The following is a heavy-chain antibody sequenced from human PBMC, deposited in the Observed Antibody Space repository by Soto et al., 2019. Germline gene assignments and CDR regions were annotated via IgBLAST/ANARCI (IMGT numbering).Heavy chain of an antibody. CDR3: AKEGEHSSGWANFDY. J-gene: IGHJ4*02. D-gene: IGHD6-19*01. V-gene: IGHV3-23*01. CDR2: ISGSGGST. Sequence: GGSLRLSCAASGFTFSSYAMSWVRQAPGKGLEWVSAISGSGGSTYYADSVKGRFTISRDNSKNTLYLQMNSLRAEDTAVYYCAKEGEHSSGWANFDYWGQGTLVTVYS. CDR1: GFTFSSYA.